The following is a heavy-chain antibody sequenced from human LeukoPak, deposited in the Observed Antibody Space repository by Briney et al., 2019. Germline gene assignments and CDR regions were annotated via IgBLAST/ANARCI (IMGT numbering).Heavy chain of an antibody. CDR1: GFTFSSYE. V-gene: IGHV3-7*04. Sequence: GSLRLSCAASGFTFSSYEMNWVHQAPGKGLEWVANIKQDGSEKYYVDSVKGRFTISRDNAKNSLYLQMNSLRAEDTAVYYCARVSVGRQQLVRSWFDPWGQGTLVTVSS. D-gene: IGHD6-13*01. CDR3: ARVSVGRQQLVRSWFDP. CDR2: IKQDGSEK. J-gene: IGHJ5*02.